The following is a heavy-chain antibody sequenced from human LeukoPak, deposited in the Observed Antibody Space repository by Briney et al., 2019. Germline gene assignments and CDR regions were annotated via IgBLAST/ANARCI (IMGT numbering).Heavy chain of an antibody. D-gene: IGHD1-7*01. V-gene: IGHV3-11*04. J-gene: IGHJ4*02. CDR3: ARGWWNYVS. CDR2: IRGSGTIM. CDR1: GFTFSDSY. Sequence: PGGSLRLSCAASGFTFSDSYMTWIRQAPGKGLEWVSYIRGSGTIMYYADSVKGRFTISRDNAKNSLFLQMNSLRAEDTAVYYCARGWWNYVSWGQGTLVTVSP.